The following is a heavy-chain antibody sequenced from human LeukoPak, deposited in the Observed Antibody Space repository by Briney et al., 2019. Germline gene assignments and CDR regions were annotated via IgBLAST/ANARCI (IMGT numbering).Heavy chain of an antibody. CDR3: ASTNVDTAMVKAHYFDY. V-gene: IGHV4-59*01. Sequence: PSETLSLTCTVSGGYISSYYWSWIRQPPGKGLEWIGYIYYSGSTNYNPSLKSRVTISVDTSKNQFSLKLSSVTAADTAVYYCASTNVDTAMVKAHYFDYWGQGTLVTVSS. J-gene: IGHJ4*02. CDR2: IYYSGST. D-gene: IGHD5-18*01. CDR1: GGYISSYY.